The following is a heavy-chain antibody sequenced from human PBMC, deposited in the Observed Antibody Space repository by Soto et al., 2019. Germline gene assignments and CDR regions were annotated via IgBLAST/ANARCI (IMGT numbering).Heavy chain of an antibody. D-gene: IGHD6-19*01. V-gene: IGHV1-69*01. CDR2: IIPIFGTA. J-gene: IGHJ4*02. CDR3: ARAGRSSGWFYYFDY. CDR1: GGTFSSYA. Sequence: QVQLVQSGAEVKKPGSSVKVSCKASGGTFSSYAISWVRQAPGQGLEWMGGIIPIFGTAIYAQKFQGRVTITADESTSTAYMERSSLRSEDTAVYYCARAGRSSGWFYYFDYWGQGTLVTVSS.